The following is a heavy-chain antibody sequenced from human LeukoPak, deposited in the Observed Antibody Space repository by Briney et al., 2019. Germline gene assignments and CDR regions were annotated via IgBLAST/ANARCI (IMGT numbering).Heavy chain of an antibody. Sequence: PGRPLRLSCAGSGFTFSNYGMHWVRQAPGKGLERVAVIWYEGTNKYYADSVKGRFTISRDNSKNTLYLQMDSLRAEDTAMYYCARQGGLGNYATGSWFDPWGQGTLVTVSS. V-gene: IGHV3-33*01. CDR1: GFTFSNYG. CDR3: ARQGGLGNYATGSWFDP. J-gene: IGHJ5*02. CDR2: IWYEGTNK. D-gene: IGHD1-7*01.